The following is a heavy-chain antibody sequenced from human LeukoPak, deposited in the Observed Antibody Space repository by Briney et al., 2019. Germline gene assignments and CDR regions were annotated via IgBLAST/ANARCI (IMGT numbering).Heavy chain of an antibody. D-gene: IGHD6-13*01. CDR2: IYHSGST. Sequence: PSGTLSLTCAVSGGSISSSNWWSWVRQPAVKGLEWIGEIYHSGSTNYNPSLKSRVTISVDTSKNQFSLKLSSVTAADTAVYYCARDGSSSWTGDAFDIWGQGTMVTVSS. CDR1: GGSISSSNW. J-gene: IGHJ3*02. V-gene: IGHV4-4*02. CDR3: ARDGSSSWTGDAFDI.